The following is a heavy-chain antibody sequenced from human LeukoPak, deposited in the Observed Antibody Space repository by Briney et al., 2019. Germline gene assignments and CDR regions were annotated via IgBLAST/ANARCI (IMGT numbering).Heavy chain of an antibody. D-gene: IGHD6-13*01. CDR2: ISGSGGST. Sequence: GGSLRLSCAASGFTFSSHAMSWVRQAPGKGLEWVSAISGSGGSTYYADSVKGRFTISRDNSKNTLYLQMNSLRAEDTAVYYCAKQYSSSSRPQGGRSWGQGTLVTVSS. J-gene: IGHJ4*02. CDR1: GFTFSSHA. CDR3: AKQYSSSSRPQGGRS. V-gene: IGHV3-23*01.